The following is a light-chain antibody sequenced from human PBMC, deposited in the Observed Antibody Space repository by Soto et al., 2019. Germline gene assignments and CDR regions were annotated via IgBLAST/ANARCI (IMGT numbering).Light chain of an antibody. V-gene: IGKV2-28*01. J-gene: IGKJ1*01. CDR3: MQALQTPRT. Sequence: DIVLTQSPLSLPVTPGEPASISCKSSQSLLYSSEYNYLDWYPQKPGQSPQLLIYLGSNRASGVPDRFSGSGSGTDFTLKISRVEAEDVGVYYCMQALQTPRTFGQGTKVEIK. CDR2: LGS. CDR1: QSLLYSSEYNY.